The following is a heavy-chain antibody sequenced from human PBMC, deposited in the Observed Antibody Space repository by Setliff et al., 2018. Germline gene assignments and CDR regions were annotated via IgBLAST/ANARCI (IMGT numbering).Heavy chain of an antibody. V-gene: IGHV4-61*02. CDR3: ARYPSKLPELGIYGRFDF. J-gene: IGHJ4*02. Sequence: PSETLSLTCTVSGGSVGNSFYYWSWVRQPAGKGLEWIGRVYTTWSTNYNPSLRSRVSISLDTSKSQFFLKLNSVTAADTAVYFCARYPSKLPELGIYGRFDFWGQGARVTVSS. CDR1: GGSVGNSFYY. D-gene: IGHD7-27*01. CDR2: VYTTWST.